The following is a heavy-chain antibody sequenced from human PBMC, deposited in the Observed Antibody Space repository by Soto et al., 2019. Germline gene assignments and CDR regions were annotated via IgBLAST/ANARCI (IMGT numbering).Heavy chain of an antibody. V-gene: IGHV3-30*18. D-gene: IGHD3-10*01. Sequence: QVRLVESGGGVVQPGGSVMLSCEVSGFPFSSYGFHWVRQAPGKGLAWVALISYDGSNEYYSDSVKARFTISRDNSKNTLYLQMNNLRREDTAVYYCAKLVDRLGGVTVVAYWGRGTLVTVSS. CDR2: ISYDGSNE. CDR3: AKLVDRLGGVTVVAY. CDR1: GFPFSSYG. J-gene: IGHJ4*02.